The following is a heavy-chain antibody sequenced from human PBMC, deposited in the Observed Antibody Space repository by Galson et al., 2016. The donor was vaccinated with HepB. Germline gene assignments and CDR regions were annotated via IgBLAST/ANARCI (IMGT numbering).Heavy chain of an antibody. CDR3: ARGKFYDDNEGYYYYGLDV. Sequence: CAISGDSVSSNTVHXDWIRQSPSRXXXWLXXTHHXXKWYHDYAMSVRSRITVKADTSKNQFSLQLSSVTPEDTAVYYLARGKFYDDNEGYYYYGLDVWGQGTTVTVSS. D-gene: IGHD2/OR15-2a*01. J-gene: IGHJ6*02. CDR2: THHXXKWYH. V-gene: IGHV6-1*01. CDR1: GDSVSSNTVH.